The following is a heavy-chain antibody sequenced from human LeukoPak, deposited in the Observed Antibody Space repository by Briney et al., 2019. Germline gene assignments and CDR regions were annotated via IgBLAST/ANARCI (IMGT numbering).Heavy chain of an antibody. J-gene: IGHJ6*03. Sequence: SETLSLTCTVSGGSISSGGYYWSWIRQPPGKGLEWIGYIYHSGSTYYNPSLKSRVTISVDRSKNQFSLKLSSVTAADTAVYYCARGGAARPADYYYYMDAWGKGTTVTVSS. V-gene: IGHV4-30-2*01. CDR1: GGSISSGGYY. D-gene: IGHD6-6*01. CDR2: IYHSGST. CDR3: ARGGAARPADYYYYMDA.